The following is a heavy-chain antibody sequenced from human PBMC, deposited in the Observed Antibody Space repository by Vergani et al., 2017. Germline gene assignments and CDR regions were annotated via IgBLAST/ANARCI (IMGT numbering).Heavy chain of an antibody. D-gene: IGHD2-2*01. CDR2: IKRKREDGTE. CDR3: TTGFRGTCDTTRCYSRFDY. J-gene: IGHJ4*02. CDR1: GFAFSNAW. Sequence: EVQLVESGGALVKPGGSLRLSCAVSGFAFSNAWMTWVRQVPGKGLEWVGRIKRKREDGTEQYAATVKGRFTVSRDDSKNTLYLKMNSLKMEDTAVYYCTTGFRGTCDTTRCYSRFDYWGQGTLVTVSS. V-gene: IGHV3-15*02.